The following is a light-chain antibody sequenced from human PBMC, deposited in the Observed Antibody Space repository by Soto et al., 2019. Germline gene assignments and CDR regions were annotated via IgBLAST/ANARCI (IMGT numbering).Light chain of an antibody. J-gene: IGKJ1*01. V-gene: IGKV3-20*01. Sequence: EIVLTQSPGTLYLSPGERATLSCRASQSLSNNIYLAWCRQKPGQAPRLLXYVASSRAAGIPDRFSGIGSGTDFTLAIRSLRPEDFATYYCQQYNSYLWTFGQGTKVDIK. CDR3: QQYNSYLWT. CDR2: VAS. CDR1: QSLSNNIY.